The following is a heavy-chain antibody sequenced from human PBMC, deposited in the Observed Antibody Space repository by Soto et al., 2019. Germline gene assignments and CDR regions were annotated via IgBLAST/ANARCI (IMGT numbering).Heavy chain of an antibody. J-gene: IGHJ6*03. Sequence: GGSLRLSCAASGFTVSSNYMSWVRQAPGKGLEWVSVIYSGGSTYYADSVKGRFTISRDNSKNTLYLQMNSLRAEDTAVYYCARVRGWRVYYYYYYMDVWGKGTTVTVSS. CDR3: ARVRGWRVYYYYYYMDV. CDR1: GFTVSSNY. D-gene: IGHD3-10*01. V-gene: IGHV3-66*01. CDR2: IYSGGST.